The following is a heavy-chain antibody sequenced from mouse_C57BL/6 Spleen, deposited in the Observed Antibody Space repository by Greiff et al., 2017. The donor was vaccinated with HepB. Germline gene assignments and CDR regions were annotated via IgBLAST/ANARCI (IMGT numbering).Heavy chain of an antibody. J-gene: IGHJ3*01. V-gene: IGHV1-69*01. Sequence: QVQLQQPGAELVMPGASVKLSCKASGYTFTSYWMHWVKQRPGQGLEWIGDIDPSASYTNYNQKFKGKSTLTVDKSSSTAYMQLSSLTSEDSAVYYCAIGGKGFAYWGQGTLVTVSA. CDR3: AIGGKGFAY. CDR1: GYTFTSYW. CDR2: IDPSASYT. D-gene: IGHD2-1*01.